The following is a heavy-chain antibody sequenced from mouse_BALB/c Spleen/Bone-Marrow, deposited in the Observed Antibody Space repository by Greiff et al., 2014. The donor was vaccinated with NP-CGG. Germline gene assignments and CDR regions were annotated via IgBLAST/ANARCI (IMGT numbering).Heavy chain of an antibody. CDR1: GYTFSSYW. Sequence: QVQLQQSGAELMKPGASVKISCKATGYTFSSYWIEWVKQRPEHGLEWIGEILPGSGSTNYNEKFKGKATFTADTSSNTAYMQLSSLTSEDSAVYYCAREDGLWYFDVWGAGTTVTVSS. D-gene: IGHD1-1*01. CDR2: ILPGSGST. J-gene: IGHJ1*01. CDR3: AREDGLWYFDV. V-gene: IGHV1-9*01.